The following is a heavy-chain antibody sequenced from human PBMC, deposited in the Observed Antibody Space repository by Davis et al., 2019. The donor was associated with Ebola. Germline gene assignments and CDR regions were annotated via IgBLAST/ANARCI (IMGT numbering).Heavy chain of an antibody. CDR2: IDPSDSYT. J-gene: IGHJ6*02. CDR1: GYSFTSYW. Sequence: PGGSLRLSCKGSGYSFTSYWISWVRQMPGKGLEWMGRIDPSDSYTNYSPSFQGHVTISADKSISTAYLQWSSLKASDTAMYYCARHTNVVVPAAILDYYYYYGMDVWGQGTTVTVSS. D-gene: IGHD2-2*02. CDR3: ARHTNVVVPAAILDYYYYYGMDV. V-gene: IGHV5-10-1*01.